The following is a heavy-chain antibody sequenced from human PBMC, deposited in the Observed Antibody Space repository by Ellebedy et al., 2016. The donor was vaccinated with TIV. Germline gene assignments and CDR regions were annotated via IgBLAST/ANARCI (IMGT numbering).Heavy chain of an antibody. CDR2: VHYSGST. D-gene: IGHD2-2*02. V-gene: IGHV4-59*01. CDR3: AREIPGAGHFDY. J-gene: IGHJ4*02. CDR1: GGSISGYY. Sequence: MPSETLSLTCTVSGGSISGYYWNWIRQPQGKGLEWIGYVHYSGSTNYNPSLSSRVTFSVDTSKNHFSLRLTSVAAADTAVYYCAREIPGAGHFDYWGQGTLVTVSS.